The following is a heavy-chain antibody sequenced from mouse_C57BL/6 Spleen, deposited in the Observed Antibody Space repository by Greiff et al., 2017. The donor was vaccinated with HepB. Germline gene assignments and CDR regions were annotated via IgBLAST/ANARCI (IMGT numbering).Heavy chain of an antibody. J-gene: IGHJ1*03. CDR3: TRGVLLRSPGYFDV. V-gene: IGHV14-4*01. CDR1: GFNIKDDY. D-gene: IGHD1-1*01. Sequence: EVQLQQSGAELVRPGASVKLSCTASGFNIKDDYMHWVKQRPEQGLEWIGWIDPENGDTEYASKFQGKATITADTSSNTAYLQLSSLTSEDTAVYYCTRGVLLRSPGYFDVWGTGTTVTVSS. CDR2: IDPENGDT.